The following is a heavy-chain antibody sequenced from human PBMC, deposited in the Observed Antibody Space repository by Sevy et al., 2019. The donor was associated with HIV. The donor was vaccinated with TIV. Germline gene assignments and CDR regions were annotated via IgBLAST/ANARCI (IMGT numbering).Heavy chain of an antibody. V-gene: IGHV3-30-3*01. Sequence: GGSLRLSCAASGFTFSSYAMHWVRQAPGKGLEWVAVISYDGSNKYYADSVKGRFTISRDNSKNRLYLQMNSLRAEDMAVYYCARSTMVRGVTNAFDIWGQGTMVTVSS. D-gene: IGHD3-10*01. CDR2: ISYDGSNK. CDR3: ARSTMVRGVTNAFDI. J-gene: IGHJ3*02. CDR1: GFTFSSYA.